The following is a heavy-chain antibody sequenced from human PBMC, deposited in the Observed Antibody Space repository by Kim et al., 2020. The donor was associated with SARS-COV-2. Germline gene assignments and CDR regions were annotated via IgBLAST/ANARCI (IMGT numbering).Heavy chain of an antibody. CDR3: ARVRGRGPFDS. Sequence: SETLSLTCTVSSGSISATFNYWAWIRQSPGKGLEWIGTVYNSGSASYNPPLESRVAISIDTSKSQFSLTLNSVSASDTAVYYCARVRGRGPFDSWGQG. D-gene: IGHD3-10*01. CDR2: VYNSGSA. J-gene: IGHJ4*02. CDR1: SGSISATFNY. V-gene: IGHV4-39*01.